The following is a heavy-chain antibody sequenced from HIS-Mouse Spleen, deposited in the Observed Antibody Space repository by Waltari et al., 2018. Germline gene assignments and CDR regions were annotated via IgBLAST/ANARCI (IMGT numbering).Heavy chain of an antibody. J-gene: IGHJ4*02. CDR3: ARGFVDTAMVDY. D-gene: IGHD5-18*01. Sequence: QVQLVESGGGVVQPGRSLRLSCAASGFTFSSYAMHWVRQAPGKGWGWVAVISYDGSNKYYADSVKGRFTISRDNSKNTLYLQMNSLRAEDTAVYYCARGFVDTAMVDYWGQGTLVTVSS. CDR2: ISYDGSNK. CDR1: GFTFSSYA. V-gene: IGHV3-30-3*01.